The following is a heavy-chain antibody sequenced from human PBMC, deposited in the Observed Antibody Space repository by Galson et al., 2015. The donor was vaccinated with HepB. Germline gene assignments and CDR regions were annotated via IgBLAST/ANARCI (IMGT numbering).Heavy chain of an antibody. D-gene: IGHD2/OR15-2a*01. J-gene: IGHJ4*02. CDR3: ARQGTYCNSGSCKTHGQYYFDF. CDR1: GYTFTNYW. CDR2: VYSGDSDA. Sequence: QSGAEVKKPGDSVKISCKGSGYTFTNYWIAWVRQMPGKGLEWMGIVYSGDSDARYSPSFQGQVTISADRSISTAYLQWSSLKASDTAIYYCARQGTYCNSGSCKTHGQYYFDFWGQGTLVTVSS. V-gene: IGHV5-51*01.